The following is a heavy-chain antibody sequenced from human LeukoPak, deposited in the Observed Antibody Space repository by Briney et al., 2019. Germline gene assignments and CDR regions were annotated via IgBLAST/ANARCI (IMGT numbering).Heavy chain of an antibody. CDR3: ARGEGYYYYMDV. CDR1: GGSISNYY. CDR2: IYYSGST. D-gene: IGHD6-13*01. J-gene: IGHJ6*03. Sequence: PSETLFLTCTVSGGSISNYYWGWIRQPPGEGLEWIGSIYYSGSTFYNPSLKSRVTISVDTSKNQFSLKLSSVTAADTAVYYCARGEGYYYYMDVWGKGTTVTISS. V-gene: IGHV4-39*07.